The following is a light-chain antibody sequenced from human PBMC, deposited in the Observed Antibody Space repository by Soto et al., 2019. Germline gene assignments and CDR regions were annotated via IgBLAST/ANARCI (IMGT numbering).Light chain of an antibody. J-gene: IGKJ1*01. V-gene: IGKV1-5*01. CDR1: QSIXHG. CDR3: QQYNSNSWT. Sequence: MTQSPSPLSEPAGDSRTITCRASQSIXHGFVWYQQKPGKAPKLLXVYASTLQRGGPSRLSGSGSGTEFTLTISNLQPDDFATYYCQQYNSNSWTFGQGTKVDIK. CDR2: YAS.